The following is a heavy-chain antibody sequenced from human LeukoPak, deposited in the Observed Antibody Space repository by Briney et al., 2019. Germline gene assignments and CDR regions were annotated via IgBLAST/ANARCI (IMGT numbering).Heavy chain of an antibody. J-gene: IGHJ3*02. CDR3: ARGRSGYGPFDAFDI. D-gene: IGHD3-22*01. CDR2: IYSGGST. CDR1: GFTVSSSY. Sequence: GGSLRLSCAASGFTVSSSYMSWVRQATGKGLECVSVIYSGGSTYYADSVKGRFAASRGNSKNTLYLQMNSLRAEDTAVYYCARGRSGYGPFDAFDIWGQGTWVTVSS. V-gene: IGHV3-53*01.